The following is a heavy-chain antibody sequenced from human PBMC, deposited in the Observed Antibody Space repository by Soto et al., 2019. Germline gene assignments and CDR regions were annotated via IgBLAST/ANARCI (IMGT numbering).Heavy chain of an antibody. D-gene: IGHD3-22*01. CDR2: ISAYNGNT. J-gene: IGHJ5*02. CDR3: ERGFGAGYYDSSGYYWP. CDR1: GYTFTSYG. V-gene: IGHV1-18*01. Sequence: ASVKVSCKASGYTFTSYGISWVRQAPGQGLEWMGWISAYNGNTNYAQKLQGRVTMTTDTSTSTAYMELRSLRSDDTAVYYCERGFGAGYYDSSGYYWPWGQGTLVTVSS.